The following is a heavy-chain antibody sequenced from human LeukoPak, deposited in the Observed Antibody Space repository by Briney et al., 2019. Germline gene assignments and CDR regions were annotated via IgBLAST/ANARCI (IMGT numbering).Heavy chain of an antibody. CDR1: RYTFTTYY. CDR3: ASGYDSSTYYYVRAFDY. J-gene: IGHJ4*02. CDR2: INPSGGST. V-gene: IGHV1-46*01. D-gene: IGHD3-22*01. Sequence: ASVRVSCKASRYTFTTYYMHWVRQAAGQGLEWMGMINPSGGSTSYAQKFQGRVTMTRDTSTSTVYMELSSLRSEDTAVDYCASGYDSSTYYYVRAFDYWGQGTLVTVCS.